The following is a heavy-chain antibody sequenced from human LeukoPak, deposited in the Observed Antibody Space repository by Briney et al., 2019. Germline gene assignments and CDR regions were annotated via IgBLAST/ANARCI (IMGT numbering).Heavy chain of an antibody. Sequence: PGGSLRLSCAGAGFTFSNYGMHWVRQAPGKGLEWVAVISYEGGTTYYADSVKGRFTISRDNSKNTLYLQMNSLRAEDTAVYYCAKEGGYYRTFDYWGQGTLVTVSS. CDR2: ISYEGGTT. D-gene: IGHD3-22*01. CDR1: GFTFSNYG. V-gene: IGHV3-30*18. J-gene: IGHJ4*02. CDR3: AKEGGYYRTFDY.